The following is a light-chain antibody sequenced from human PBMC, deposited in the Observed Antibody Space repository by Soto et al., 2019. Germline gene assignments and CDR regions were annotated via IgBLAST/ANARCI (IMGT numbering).Light chain of an antibody. CDR1: SSDVGGYNY. J-gene: IGLJ1*01. Sequence: QSVLTQPPSASGSPGQSVTISCTGTSSDVGGYNYVSWYQQHPGKAPKLMIYEVSKRPSGVPDRFSGSKSGNTASLTVSGLQAEDEDDYYCSSYAGTKHYVFGTGTKVTVL. V-gene: IGLV2-8*01. CDR3: SSYAGTKHYV. CDR2: EVS.